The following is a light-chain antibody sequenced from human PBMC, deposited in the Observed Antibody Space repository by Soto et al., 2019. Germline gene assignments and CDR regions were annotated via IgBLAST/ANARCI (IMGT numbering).Light chain of an antibody. J-gene: IGKJ4*01. Sequence: IQMTQSPSTLSGSVGDRVTITCRASQTISSWLAWYQQKPGKAPDLLIYSASTLQSGVPSRFSGSGSETEFSLTIRALQPEDFATYYCQQLSRYPLTFGGGTKVDIK. V-gene: IGKV1-9*01. CDR1: QTISSW. CDR2: SAS. CDR3: QQLSRYPLT.